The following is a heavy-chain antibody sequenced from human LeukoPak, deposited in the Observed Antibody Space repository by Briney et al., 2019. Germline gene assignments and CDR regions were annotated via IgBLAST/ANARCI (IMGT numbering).Heavy chain of an antibody. Sequence: GGSLKISCKGSGSRFTSYWIGWVRQMPGKGLEWMGIIYPGDSDTRYSPSFQDQVTISADKSISTAYLQWSSLKASDTAMYYCASGATIRNYFDYWGQGTLVTVSS. D-gene: IGHD5-24*01. J-gene: IGHJ4*02. CDR3: ASGATIRNYFDY. V-gene: IGHV5-51*01. CDR2: IYPGDSDT. CDR1: GSRFTSYW.